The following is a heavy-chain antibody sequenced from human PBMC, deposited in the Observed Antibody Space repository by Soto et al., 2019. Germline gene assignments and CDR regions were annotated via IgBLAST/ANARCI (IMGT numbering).Heavy chain of an antibody. J-gene: IGHJ4*02. CDR2: INAGNGNT. V-gene: IGHV1-3*01. D-gene: IGHD6-13*01. Sequence: GASVKVSCNASGYTFTSYAMHWVRQAPGQRLEWMGWINAGNGNTKYSQKFQGRVTITRDTSASTAYMELSSLRSEDTAVYYCARGGIAAAGISSGYWGQGTLVTVSS. CDR3: ARGGIAAAGISSGY. CDR1: GYTFTSYA.